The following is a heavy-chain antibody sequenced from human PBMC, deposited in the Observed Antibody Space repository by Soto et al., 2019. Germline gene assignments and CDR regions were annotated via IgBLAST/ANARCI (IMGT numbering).Heavy chain of an antibody. Sequence: QLQLVQSAAEVKKPGASVRVSCKASGYPFIKYGISWIRQAPEQGLEWMGWIKVDSGYTNYAQKFQGRVTMTTDTSSDTAFMELRSLRSDDTAVYYCATSYDSGFDPWGQGTLVSVSS. CDR3: ATSYDSGFDP. V-gene: IGHV1-18*04. D-gene: IGHD5-12*01. CDR2: IKVDSGYT. CDR1: GYPFIKYG. J-gene: IGHJ5*02.